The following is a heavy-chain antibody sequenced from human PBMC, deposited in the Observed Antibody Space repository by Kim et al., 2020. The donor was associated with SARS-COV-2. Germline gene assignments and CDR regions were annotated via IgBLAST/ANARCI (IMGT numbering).Heavy chain of an antibody. CDR2: INPNSGGT. D-gene: IGHD5-18*01. CDR1: GYTFTGYY. J-gene: IGHJ5*02. V-gene: IGHV1-2*06. CDR3: ARVRYTAMVRANWFDP. Sequence: ASVKVSCKASGYTFTGYYMHWVRQAPGQGLEWMGRINPNSGGTNYAQKFQGRVTMTRDTSISTAYMELSRLRSDDTAVYYCARVRYTAMVRANWFDPWGQGTLVTVSS.